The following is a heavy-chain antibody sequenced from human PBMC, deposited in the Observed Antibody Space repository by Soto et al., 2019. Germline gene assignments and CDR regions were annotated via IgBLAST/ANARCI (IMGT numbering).Heavy chain of an antibody. D-gene: IGHD4-17*01. CDR2: IYYSGST. CDR1: GGSIATYY. CDR3: ARNGDYYASDFYF. J-gene: IGHJ4*02. V-gene: IGHV4-59*01. Sequence: QVQLQESGPALVKPSETLSLTCSVSGGSIATYYWSWVRQPPGKPLACIGNIYYSGSTDYHPSLEGRVTISLGTSDTQFSLRLTSVTAADTAVYYCARNGDYYASDFYFWGRGILVTVSS.